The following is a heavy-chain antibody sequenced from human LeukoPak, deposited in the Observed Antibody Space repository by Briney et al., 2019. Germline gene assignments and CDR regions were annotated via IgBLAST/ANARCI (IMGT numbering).Heavy chain of an antibody. V-gene: IGHV4-34*01. D-gene: IGHD4-23*01. Sequence: SETLSLTCAVYGGSFSGYYWSRIRQPPGKGLEWIGEINHSGSTNYNPFLKSRVSISTDTSKNQVSLRLSSLTAADTAVYYCARRRIGGLTGNWFDPWGQGTLVTVSS. CDR3: ARRRIGGLTGNWFDP. J-gene: IGHJ5*02. CDR1: GGSFSGYY. CDR2: INHSGST.